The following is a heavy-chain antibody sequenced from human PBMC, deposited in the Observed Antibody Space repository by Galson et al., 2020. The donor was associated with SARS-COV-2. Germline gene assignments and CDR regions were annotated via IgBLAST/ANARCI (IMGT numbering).Heavy chain of an antibody. V-gene: IGHV3-20*01. CDR1: GFTFDDYG. J-gene: IGHJ3*02. CDR3: ARETAPQYSSSWGKRGAFDI. D-gene: IGHD6-13*01. CDR2: INWNGGST. Sequence: GGSLRLSCAASGFTFDDYGMSWVRQAPGKGLEWVSGINWNGGSTGYADSVKGRFTISRDNAKNSLYLQMNSLRAEDTALYHCARETAPQYSSSWGKRGAFDIWGQGTMVTVSS.